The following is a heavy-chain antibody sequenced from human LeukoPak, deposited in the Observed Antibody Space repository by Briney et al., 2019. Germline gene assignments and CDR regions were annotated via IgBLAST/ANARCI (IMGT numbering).Heavy chain of an antibody. D-gene: IGHD2-8*01. CDR3: AKMVREFYTISYYFDY. CDR2: ISGSGAGT. J-gene: IGHJ4*02. Sequence: GGSLRLSCAVFGFTFSSYAMNWVRQAPGKGLEWVSGISGSGAGTYYADSVKGRFTISRDNSKNTLYLQMNSLRAEDTAVYYCAKMVREFYTISYYFDYWGQGTLVTVSS. V-gene: IGHV3-23*01. CDR1: GFTFSSYA.